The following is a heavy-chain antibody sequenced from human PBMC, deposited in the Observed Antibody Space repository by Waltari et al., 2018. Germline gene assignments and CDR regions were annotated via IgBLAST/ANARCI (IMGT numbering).Heavy chain of an antibody. CDR1: GGSLDSGYYS. CDR3: AREATYRFVYYGLDV. V-gene: IGHV4-61*02. CDR2: IDKSGST. J-gene: IGHJ6*02. D-gene: IGHD3-16*02. Sequence: QVQLQESGPRLVKPSQTLSLTCSVSGGSLDSGYYSWSWVRQPAGKGLEWIGRIDKSGSTTYNPSLDSRVSISLDTSKKQIFLKLASVTAADTAIYFCAREATYRFVYYGLDVWGQGTTVTVSS.